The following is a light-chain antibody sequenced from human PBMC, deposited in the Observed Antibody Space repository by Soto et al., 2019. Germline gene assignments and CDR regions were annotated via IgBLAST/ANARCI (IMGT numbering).Light chain of an antibody. Sequence: DIQMHQFPSTLSASIGDRINITCRASQTISSSFAWYQQKPGKAPKLLIYKASNLETGVPSRFSGSGSGTEFALTISSLQPDDFATYYCQQYIRYSPYTFGQGTRLEIK. CDR1: QTISSS. V-gene: IGKV1-5*03. J-gene: IGKJ2*01. CDR2: KAS. CDR3: QQYIRYSPYT.